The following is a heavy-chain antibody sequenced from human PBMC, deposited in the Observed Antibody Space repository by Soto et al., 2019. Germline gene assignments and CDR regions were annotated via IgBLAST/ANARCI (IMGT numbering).Heavy chain of an antibody. CDR1: GYTFSRYG. D-gene: IGHD3-22*01. CDR3: AAGENYDSSGYYYYFDY. V-gene: IGHV1-69*04. Sequence: SVKVSCKASGYTFSRYGISWVRQAPGQGLEWMGRIIPILGIANYADSVKGRFTISRHNSKNTLYLQMNSLRAEDTAVYYCAAGENYDSSGYYYYFDYWGQGTLVTVS. CDR2: IIPILGIA. J-gene: IGHJ4*02.